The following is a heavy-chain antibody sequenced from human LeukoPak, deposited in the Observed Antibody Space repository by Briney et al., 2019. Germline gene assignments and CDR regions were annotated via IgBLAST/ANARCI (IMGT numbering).Heavy chain of an antibody. Sequence: GGSLRLSCAASGFTFSSYWMHWVRQAPGKGLVWVSGINSDGSSTSYADSVKGRFTISRDNAKNTLYLQMNSLRAEDTAVYYCARDPRTPYTIFGVVIIGHDAFDIWGQGTMVTVSS. V-gene: IGHV3-74*01. J-gene: IGHJ3*02. CDR1: GFTFSSYW. CDR3: ARDPRTPYTIFGVVIIGHDAFDI. D-gene: IGHD3-3*01. CDR2: INSDGSST.